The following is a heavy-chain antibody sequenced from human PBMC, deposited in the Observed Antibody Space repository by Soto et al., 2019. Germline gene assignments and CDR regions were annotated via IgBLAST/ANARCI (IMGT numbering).Heavy chain of an antibody. V-gene: IGHV1-3*01. CDR1: GYTFTSYA. CDR2: INAGLGIT. CDR3: ARGIAAAGGYQH. D-gene: IGHD6-13*01. Sequence: ASVKVACKASGYTFTSYAMHWVRQAPGQRLEWMGWINAGLGITKYAQKFQGRVTITADKSTSTAYMELSSLRSEDTAVYYCARGIAAAGGYQHWGQGTLVPVSS. J-gene: IGHJ1*01.